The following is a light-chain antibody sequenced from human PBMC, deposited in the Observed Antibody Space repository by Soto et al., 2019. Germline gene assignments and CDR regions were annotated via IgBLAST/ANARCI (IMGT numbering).Light chain of an antibody. CDR3: AAWDDSLSGYV. J-gene: IGLJ1*01. CDR2: TNN. CDR1: SSNIGSNY. V-gene: IGLV1-47*02. Sequence: QAVVTQPPSASGTPGQRVTISCSGSSSNIGSNYGYWYQQLPGTAPKLLIYTNNHRPSGVPDRFSGSKSGTSASLAISGLRSEDEADYYCAAWDDSLSGYVFGTGTKLTVL.